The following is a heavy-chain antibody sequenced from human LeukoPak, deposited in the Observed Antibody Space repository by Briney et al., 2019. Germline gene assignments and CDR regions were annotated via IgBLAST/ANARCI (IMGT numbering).Heavy chain of an antibody. CDR2: MNSDGSST. J-gene: IGHJ4*02. D-gene: IGHD6-13*01. CDR3: ARGSKYSSSWYVDY. CDR1: GVAVSGYW. V-gene: IGHV3-74*01. Sequence: GGSLRLSCAAFGVAVSGYWMNWVRQAPGKGPVWVSSMNSDGSSTTYADSVKGRFTISRDNAKNTLYLQMNSLRVEDTAVYYCARGSKYSSSWYVDYWGQGTLVTVSS.